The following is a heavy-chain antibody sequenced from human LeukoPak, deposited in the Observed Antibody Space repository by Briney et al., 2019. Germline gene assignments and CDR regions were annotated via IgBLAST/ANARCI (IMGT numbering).Heavy chain of an antibody. J-gene: IGHJ4*02. Sequence: ASVKVSCKASGYTFTGYYMHWVRQAPGQGLEWMGWISAYNGNTNYAQKLQGRVTMTTDTSTSTAYMELRSLRSDDTAVYYCARVHIVVVVAATSPPDYWGQGTLVTVSS. CDR3: ARVHIVVVVAATSPPDY. V-gene: IGHV1-18*04. D-gene: IGHD2-15*01. CDR1: GYTFTGYY. CDR2: ISAYNGNT.